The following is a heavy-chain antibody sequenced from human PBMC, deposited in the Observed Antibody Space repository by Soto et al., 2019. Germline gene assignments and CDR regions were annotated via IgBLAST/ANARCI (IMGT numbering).Heavy chain of an antibody. CDR3: AKVFPQRYYFDY. D-gene: IGHD6-25*01. CDR2: ISYDGSNK. CDR1: GFTFSSYG. Sequence: GSLRLSCAASGFTFSSYGMHWVRQAPGKGLEWVAVISYDGSNKYYADSVKGRFTISRDNSKNTLYLQMNSLRAEDTAVYYCAKVFPQRYYFDYWGQGTLVTVSS. J-gene: IGHJ4*02. V-gene: IGHV3-30*18.